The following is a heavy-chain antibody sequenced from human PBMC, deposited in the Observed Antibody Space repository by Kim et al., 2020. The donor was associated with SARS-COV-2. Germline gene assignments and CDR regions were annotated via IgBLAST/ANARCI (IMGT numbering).Heavy chain of an antibody. CDR2: INAGNGNT. V-gene: IGHV1-3*01. Sequence: ASVKVSCKASGYTFTSYAMHWVRQAPGQRLEWMGWINAGNGNTKYSQKFQGRVTITRDTSASTAYMELSSLRSEDTAVYYCARVYGYYYGSGSYDYYYGMDVWGQGTTVTVSS. CDR3: ARVYGYYYGSGSYDYYYGMDV. J-gene: IGHJ6*02. CDR1: GYTFTSYA. D-gene: IGHD3-10*01.